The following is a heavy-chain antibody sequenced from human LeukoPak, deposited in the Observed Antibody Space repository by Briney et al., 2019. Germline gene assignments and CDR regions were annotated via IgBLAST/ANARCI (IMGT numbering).Heavy chain of an antibody. Sequence: GGSLRLSCAVSGLTFSDYYMSWVRQAPGKGLEWISFISPSGTPMYYADSVKGRFTISRDDAKNSLYLQMNSLGAEDTAVYYCWGSTSSNFDYWGQGTLVTVSS. J-gene: IGHJ4*02. CDR1: GLTFSDYY. CDR3: WGSTSSNFDY. CDR2: ISPSGTPM. V-gene: IGHV3-11*01. D-gene: IGHD2-2*01.